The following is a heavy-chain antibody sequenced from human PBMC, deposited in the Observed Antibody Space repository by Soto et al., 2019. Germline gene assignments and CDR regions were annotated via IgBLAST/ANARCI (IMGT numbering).Heavy chain of an antibody. V-gene: IGHV4-4*02. CDR2: IYHSGST. CDR3: ARDWGVTIFGDPQGRDYYYYGMDV. D-gene: IGHD3-3*01. J-gene: IGHJ6*02. CDR1: GGSISSSNW. Sequence: SETLSLTCAVSGGSISSSNWWSWVRQPPGKGLEWIGEIYHSGSTNYNPSLKSRITISVYKSKNQFSLKLSSVTAADTAVYYCARDWGVTIFGDPQGRDYYYYGMDVWGQGTTVTVSS.